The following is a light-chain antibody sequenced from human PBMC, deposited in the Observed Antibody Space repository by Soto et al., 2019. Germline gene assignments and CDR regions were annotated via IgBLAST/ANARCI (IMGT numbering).Light chain of an antibody. CDR3: QQYEDIPLT. J-gene: IGKJ4*01. V-gene: IGKV1-33*01. CDR2: DAS. CDR1: QDINIY. Sequence: DIQLTQSPSSLSASVGDRVTITCQASQDINIYLNWYQQKPGKAPKLLIFDASSVETGVPSRFSGSGSGTHFTFTISSLEPEDIATYHCQQYEDIPLTLGGGTRVELK.